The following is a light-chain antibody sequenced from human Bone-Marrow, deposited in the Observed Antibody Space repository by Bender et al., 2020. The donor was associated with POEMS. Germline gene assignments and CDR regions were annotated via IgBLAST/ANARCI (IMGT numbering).Light chain of an antibody. CDR3: CSYAHSRTFDHV. V-gene: IGLV2-23*02. CDR1: TSDVGRFSF. J-gene: IGLJ1*01. Sequence: QSALTQPASVSGSLGQSITISCTGATSDVGRFSFVSWYQHHVGRAPKLIIYDDTKRPSGVSNRFSGSKSGNTASLTISGLQAEDEAEYYCCSYAHSRTFDHVFGSGTRVTVL. CDR2: DDT.